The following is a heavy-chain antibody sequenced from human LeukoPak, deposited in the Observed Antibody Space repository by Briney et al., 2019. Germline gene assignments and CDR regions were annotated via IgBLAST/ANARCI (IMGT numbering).Heavy chain of an antibody. CDR2: IKQDGSEK. J-gene: IGHJ4*02. V-gene: IGHV3-7*04. CDR3: ARGRMLYYYDSSGYPFDY. D-gene: IGHD3-22*01. Sequence: GGSLRLSCAASGFTFSSYWMSWVRQATGKGLEWEANIKQDGSEKYYVDSVKGRFTISRDNAKNSLYLQMNSLRAEDTAVYYCARGRMLYYYDSSGYPFDYWGQGSLVTVSS. CDR1: GFTFSSYW.